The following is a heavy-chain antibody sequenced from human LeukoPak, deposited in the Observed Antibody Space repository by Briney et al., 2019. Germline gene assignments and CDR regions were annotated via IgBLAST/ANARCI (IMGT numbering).Heavy chain of an antibody. CDR1: GYTFSDCY. CDR3: ARGVMVTALWSEKWFEF. CDR2: INPNSGGT. V-gene: IGHV1-2*02. D-gene: IGHD2-21*02. Sequence: ASVKVSCKASGYTFSDCYTHWVRQAPGQGPEWMGWINPNSGGTNYAQKFQGRVTMTWDTSISTAYMELSRLRFDDTAVYYCARGVMVTALWSEKWFEFWGQGTLVTVSS. J-gene: IGHJ5*01.